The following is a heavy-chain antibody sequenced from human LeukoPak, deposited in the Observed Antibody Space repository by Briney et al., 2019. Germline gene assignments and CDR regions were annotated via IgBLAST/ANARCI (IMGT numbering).Heavy chain of an antibody. CDR2: ISTSSSYI. Sequence: GGSLRLSCAASGFFFSNYAMSWVRQAPGKGLEWVSSISTSSSYIYYADSVKGRSTISRDNARNSLYLQMNTLRAEDTAVYSCARGADGVSSNSRGWFDPWGQGTLVTVSS. CDR3: ARGADGVSSNSRGWFDP. V-gene: IGHV3-21*01. D-gene: IGHD2-15*01. J-gene: IGHJ5*02. CDR1: GFFFSNYA.